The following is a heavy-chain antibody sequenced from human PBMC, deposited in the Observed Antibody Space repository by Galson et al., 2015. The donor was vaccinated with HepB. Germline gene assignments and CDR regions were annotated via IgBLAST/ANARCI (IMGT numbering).Heavy chain of an antibody. CDR2: INHSGST. V-gene: IGHV4-34*01. D-gene: IGHD3-22*01. Sequence: LSLTCAVSGGSFSGYYWSWIRQPPGKGLEWIGEINHSGSTNYNPSLKSRVTISVDTSKNQFSLKLSSVTAADTAVYYCARGTDSPRRRPPIGFDIWGQGTMVTVSS. CDR1: GGSFSGYY. J-gene: IGHJ3*02. CDR3: ARGTDSPRRRPPIGFDI.